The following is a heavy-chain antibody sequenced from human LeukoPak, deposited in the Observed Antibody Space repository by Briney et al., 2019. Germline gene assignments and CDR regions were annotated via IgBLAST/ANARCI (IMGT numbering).Heavy chain of an antibody. D-gene: IGHD6-19*01. Sequence: TGGSLRLSCAASGFTFSSYGMHWVRQAPGKGLEWVAVISYDGSNKYYADSVKGRFTISRDNSKNTLYLQMNSLRAEDTAVYYCAKAYSSGRATDYWGQGTLVTVSS. CDR2: ISYDGSNK. CDR1: GFTFSSYG. CDR3: AKAYSSGRATDY. J-gene: IGHJ4*02. V-gene: IGHV3-30*18.